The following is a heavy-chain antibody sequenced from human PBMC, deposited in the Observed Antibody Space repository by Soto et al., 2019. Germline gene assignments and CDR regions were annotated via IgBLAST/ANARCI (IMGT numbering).Heavy chain of an antibody. CDR3: GRDQSRGYSNYRTPYYFDY. J-gene: IGHJ4*02. CDR1: GGTFSSYT. V-gene: IGHV1-69*04. Sequence: GASVKVSCKASGGTFSSYTISWVRQAPGQGLEWMGRIIPILGIANYAQKFQGRVTITADKSTSTAYMELSSLRSEDTAVYYCGRDQSRGYSNYRTPYYFDYWGQGTLVTVSS. D-gene: IGHD4-4*01. CDR2: IIPILGIA.